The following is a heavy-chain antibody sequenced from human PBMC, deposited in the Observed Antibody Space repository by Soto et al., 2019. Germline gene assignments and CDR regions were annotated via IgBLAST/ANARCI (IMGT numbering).Heavy chain of an antibody. CDR1: GYTFTSYG. V-gene: IGHV1-18*01. D-gene: IGHD7-27*01. CDR3: ARDPVSGRVAGEGAHYDDYVDV. Sequence: QVQLVQSGSEVKKPGASVRVSCKTSGYTFTSYGITWVRQAPGQGLEWMGGISPYNGNTNYVKKLQGRLTMTPDASTTIAYMGPRSLTSDDTAVYYCARDPVSGRVAGEGAHYDDYVDVWGKGTRVTVAS. CDR2: ISPYNGNT. J-gene: IGHJ6*03.